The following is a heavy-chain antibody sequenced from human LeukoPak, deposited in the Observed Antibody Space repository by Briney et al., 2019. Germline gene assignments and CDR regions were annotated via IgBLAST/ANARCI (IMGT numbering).Heavy chain of an antibody. J-gene: IGHJ3*02. Sequence: ASVKVSCKASGYTFTSYYMHWVRQAPGQGLEWMGIINPSGGSTSYAQKFQGRVTMTRDMSTSTVYMELSSLRSEDTAVCYCARGAPRSIAARMDAFDIWGQGTMVTVSS. D-gene: IGHD6-6*01. CDR2: INPSGGST. CDR3: ARGAPRSIAARMDAFDI. V-gene: IGHV1-46*01. CDR1: GYTFTSYY.